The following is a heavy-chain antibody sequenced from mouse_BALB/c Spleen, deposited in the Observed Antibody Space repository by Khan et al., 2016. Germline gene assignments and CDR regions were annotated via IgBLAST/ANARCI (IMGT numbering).Heavy chain of an antibody. Sequence: EVELVESGGGLVQPGGSLRLSCATTGFTFTDYYMSWVRQPPGKALEWLGFIRNKANGYTTEYSASVKCRFTISRDNSQSILYLQMNTLRAEDSATYYCARDGNYYFDYRGQGTTLTVSS. CDR1: GFTFTDYY. CDR2: IRNKANGYTT. D-gene: IGHD2-1*01. CDR3: ARDGNYYFDY. V-gene: IGHV7-3*02. J-gene: IGHJ2*01.